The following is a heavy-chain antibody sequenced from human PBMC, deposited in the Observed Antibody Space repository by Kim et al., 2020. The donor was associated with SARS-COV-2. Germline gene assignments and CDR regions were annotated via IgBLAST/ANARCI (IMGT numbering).Heavy chain of an antibody. D-gene: IGHD3-16*01. CDR3: ARGRGGDYGGNSGYFDY. J-gene: IGHJ4*02. V-gene: IGHV3-33*01. CDR1: GFTFSGFG. CDR2: IWHDGGKK. Sequence: GGSPRLSCAASGFTFSGFGMHWVRQAPGKGLEWVAVIWHDGGKKYYVDSVRGRFTVSRDNSKDTLYLEMDSLRVEDTAVYYCARGRGGDYGGNSGYFDYWGQGTLVTVSS.